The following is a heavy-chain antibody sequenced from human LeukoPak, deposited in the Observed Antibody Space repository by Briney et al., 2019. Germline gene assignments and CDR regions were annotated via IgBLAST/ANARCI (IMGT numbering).Heavy chain of an antibody. CDR1: GFTFSSYA. D-gene: IGHD1-26*01. J-gene: IGHJ4*02. CDR3: AKDRGQYSGSYEDY. Sequence: GGSLRLSCAASGFTFSSYAMSWVRQAPGEGLEWVSAISGSGGSTYYADSVKGRFTISRDNSKNTLYLQMNSLRAEDTAVYYCAKDRGQYSGSYEDYWGQGTLVTVSS. V-gene: IGHV3-23*01. CDR2: ISGSGGST.